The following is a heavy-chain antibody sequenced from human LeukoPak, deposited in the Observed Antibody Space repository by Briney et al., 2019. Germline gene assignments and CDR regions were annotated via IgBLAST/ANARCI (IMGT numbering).Heavy chain of an antibody. CDR2: ISSSSTI. Sequence: GGSLRLSCAASGFTFSSYSMNWVRQAPGKGLEWVSYISSSSTIYYADSVKGRFTIYRDNAMNSLYLQMNRLRVEDTAVYYCAREPMIDNWGQGTLVTVSS. CDR3: AREPMIDN. J-gene: IGHJ4*02. CDR1: GFTFSSYS. V-gene: IGHV3-48*04.